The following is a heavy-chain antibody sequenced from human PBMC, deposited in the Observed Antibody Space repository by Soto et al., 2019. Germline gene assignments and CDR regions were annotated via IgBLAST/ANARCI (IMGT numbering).Heavy chain of an antibody. Sequence: SETLSLTCTVSGGSISSGGYYWSWIRQHPGKGLEWIGYIYYSGSTYYNPSLKSRVTISVDRSKNQFSLKLSSVTAADTAVYYCASRVDYDSSGSYFDYWGQGTLVTVSS. J-gene: IGHJ4*02. D-gene: IGHD3-22*01. CDR1: GGSISSGGYY. CDR3: ASRVDYDSSGSYFDY. CDR2: IYYSGST. V-gene: IGHV4-31*03.